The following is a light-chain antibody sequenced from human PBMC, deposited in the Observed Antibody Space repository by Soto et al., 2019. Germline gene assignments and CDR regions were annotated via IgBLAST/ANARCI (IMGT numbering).Light chain of an antibody. J-gene: IGKJ1*01. Sequence: DIQMTQSPSTLSASVGDTVTITCRASQSVDKWLAWYQQKPGRAPKLLIYKASTLEGGVPSRFGGSGSGTEFILTISNLQPDDFATYYCQQYDTSSRAFGQGTTVEVK. V-gene: IGKV1-5*03. CDR2: KAS. CDR1: QSVDKW. CDR3: QQYDTSSRA.